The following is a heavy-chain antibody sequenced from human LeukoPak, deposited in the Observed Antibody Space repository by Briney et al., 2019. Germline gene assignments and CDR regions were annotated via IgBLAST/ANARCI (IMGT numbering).Heavy chain of an antibody. Sequence: ASVKVSCKASGGTFSSYAISWVRQAPGQRLEWMGWINAGNGNTKYSQKFQGRVTITRDTSASTAYMELSSLRSEDTAVYYCARNRVAQGRSYDFWSGYQTEFDYWGQGTLVTVSS. CDR2: INAGNGNT. CDR1: GGTFSSYA. V-gene: IGHV1-3*01. CDR3: ARNRVAQGRSYDFWSGYQTEFDY. D-gene: IGHD3-3*01. J-gene: IGHJ4*02.